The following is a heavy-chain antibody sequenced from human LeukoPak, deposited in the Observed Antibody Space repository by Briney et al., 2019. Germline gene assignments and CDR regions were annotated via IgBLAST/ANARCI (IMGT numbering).Heavy chain of an antibody. CDR2: INHSGST. V-gene: IGHV4-34*01. Sequence: SETLSLTFTVYDGSFIGYYCSWIRQPPGKGLEWIGEINHSGSTNYNPSLKSRVTISVDTSKNQFSLKLSSVTAADTAVYYCARPFDGKVEFSFDYCGEPCPVTVSS. J-gene: IGHJ4*01. D-gene: IGHD1-1*01. CDR1: DGSFIGYY. CDR3: ARPFDGKVEFSFDY.